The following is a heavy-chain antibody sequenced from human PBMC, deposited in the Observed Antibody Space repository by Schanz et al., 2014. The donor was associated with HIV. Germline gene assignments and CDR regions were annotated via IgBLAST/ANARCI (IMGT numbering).Heavy chain of an antibody. Sequence: VQLVESGGGVVQPGRSLRLSCAASGFTFSSYAMSWVRQAPGKGLEWVSAISGSSITYSADSVKGRFTISRDNSKNTLYLQMNSLRAEDTAVYYCARGGLQWHPEWFDLWGQGTLVSVSS. CDR2: ISGSSIT. CDR1: GFTFSSYA. J-gene: IGHJ5*02. CDR3: ARGGLQWHPEWFDL. D-gene: IGHD4-4*01. V-gene: IGHV3-23*04.